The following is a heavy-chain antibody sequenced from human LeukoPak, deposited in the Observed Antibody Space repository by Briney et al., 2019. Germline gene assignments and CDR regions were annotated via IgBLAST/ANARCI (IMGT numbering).Heavy chain of an antibody. CDR2: IWYDGSNK. Sequence: GGSLRLSCAASGFTFSSYGMHWVRQAPGKGLEWVAVIWYDGSNKYYADSVKGRFTISRDNSKNTLYLQMNSLRAEDTAVYYCARRHCSGGSCELNWFDPWGQGTLVTVSS. CDR3: ARRHCSGGSCELNWFDP. CDR1: GFTFSSYG. D-gene: IGHD2-15*01. V-gene: IGHV3-33*01. J-gene: IGHJ5*02.